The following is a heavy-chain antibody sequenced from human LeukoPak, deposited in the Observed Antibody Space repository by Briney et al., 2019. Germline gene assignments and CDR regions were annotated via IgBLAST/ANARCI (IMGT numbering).Heavy chain of an antibody. J-gene: IGHJ5*02. CDR1: GGSFSGYY. D-gene: IGHD3-10*01. V-gene: IGHV4-34*01. Sequence: SETLSLTCAVYGGSFSGYYWSWIRQPPGKGLEWIGESNHSGSTNYNPSLKSRVTISVDTSKNQFSLKLSSVTAADTAVYYCARGTGYYGSGSYIEPNNWFDPWGQGTLVTVSS. CDR2: SNHSGST. CDR3: ARGTGYYGSGSYIEPNNWFDP.